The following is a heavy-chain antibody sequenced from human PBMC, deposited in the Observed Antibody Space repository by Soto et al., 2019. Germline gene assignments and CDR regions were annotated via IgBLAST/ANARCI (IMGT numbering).Heavy chain of an antibody. CDR3: AKRDYGSGRSPPLLNS. CDR2: VGGGGANI. Sequence: QLLESGGGLVQPGGSLRLSCAASGFTFSSYSMNLVRQTPGQGLQWVATVGGGGANIFYADSVKGRFTISRGDSQNILFLQMNRLRPEDTAVYLCAKRDYGSGRSPPLLNSWRQGTLVTVSS. CDR1: GFTFSSYS. V-gene: IGHV3-23*01. J-gene: IGHJ4*02. D-gene: IGHD3-10*01.